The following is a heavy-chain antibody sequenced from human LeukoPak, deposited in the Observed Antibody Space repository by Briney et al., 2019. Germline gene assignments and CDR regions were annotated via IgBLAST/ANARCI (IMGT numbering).Heavy chain of an antibody. D-gene: IGHD3-22*01. CDR2: ISYDGSNK. V-gene: IGHV3-30*04. J-gene: IGHJ3*02. CDR1: GFTFSSYA. Sequence: GGSLRLSCAASGFTFSSYAMHWVRQAPGKGLEWVAVISYDGSNKYYADSVKGRFTISRDNSKNTLYLQMNSLRAEDTAVYYCARGGGSGYYYRRSRFGIWGQGTMVTVSS. CDR3: ARGGGSGYYYRRSRFGI.